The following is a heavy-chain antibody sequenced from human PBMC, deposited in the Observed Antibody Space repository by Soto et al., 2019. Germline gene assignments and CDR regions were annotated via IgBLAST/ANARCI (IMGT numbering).Heavy chain of an antibody. CDR3: PRDPPGDCSSTSCYWAYYYYYGMDV. J-gene: IGHJ6*02. Sequence: GASVKVSCKASGYTFTSYGISWVRQAPGQGLEWMGWISAYNGNTNYAQKLQGRVTMTTDTSTSTAYMELRSLRSDDTAVYYCPRDPPGDCSSTSCYWAYYYYYGMDVWGQGTTVTVSS. CDR2: ISAYNGNT. CDR1: GYTFTSYG. D-gene: IGHD2-2*01. V-gene: IGHV1-18*01.